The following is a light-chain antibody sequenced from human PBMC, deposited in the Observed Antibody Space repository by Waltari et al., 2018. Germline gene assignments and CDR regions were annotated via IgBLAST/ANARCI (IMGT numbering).Light chain of an antibody. CDR2: DAA. CDR1: KNISSF. Sequence: EIVLTQSPATLSLSPGERATISCRASKNISSFLAWYQQKHGQSPRLLIYDAANRATGIPDSFSGSWSGTYFTLTISSLEPEDFAVYFCQQHYNWLALTFGGGTTVEIK. J-gene: IGKJ4*01. CDR3: QQHYNWLALT. V-gene: IGKV3-11*01.